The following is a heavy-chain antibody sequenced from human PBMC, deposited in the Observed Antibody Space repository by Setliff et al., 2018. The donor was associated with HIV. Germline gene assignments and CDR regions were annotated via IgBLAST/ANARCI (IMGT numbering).Heavy chain of an antibody. CDR2: INHSGST. CDR3: ARMVVVVTNWFDP. Sequence: SETLSLTCAVYGGSFSGYYWSWIRQPPGKGLEWIGEINHSGSTNYNPSLKSRVTISVDTSKNQFSLKLSSVTAADTAVYYCARMVVVVTNWFDPWGQGTRVIVSS. D-gene: IGHD2-15*01. J-gene: IGHJ5*02. CDR1: GGSFSGYY. V-gene: IGHV4-34*01.